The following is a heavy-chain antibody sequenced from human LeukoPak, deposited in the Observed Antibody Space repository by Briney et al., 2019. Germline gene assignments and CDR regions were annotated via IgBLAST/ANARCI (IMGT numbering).Heavy chain of an antibody. V-gene: IGHV4-61*02. CDR1: GDSIRRGDDY. CDR2: ISSSGNT. D-gene: IGHD3-22*01. J-gene: IGHJ3*02. CDR3: ARALRADHYDSSGYYGAFDI. Sequence: PSETLSLTCTVSGDSIRRGDDYWSWIRQPGGRGLDWIWRISSSGNTKYNPSLKSRLNISVDTSKTQFSLKLSSVTAEHTAVYYCARALRADHYDSSGYYGAFDIWGQGTMVTVSS.